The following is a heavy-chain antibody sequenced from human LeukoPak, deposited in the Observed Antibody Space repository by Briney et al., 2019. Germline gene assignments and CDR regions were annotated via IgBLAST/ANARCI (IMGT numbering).Heavy chain of an antibody. CDR3: ARVSGPLGYYYYYGMDV. J-gene: IGHJ6*02. CDR1: GGSISSYY. CDR2: IYYSGST. D-gene: IGHD3-10*01. V-gene: IGHV4-59*01. Sequence: SETLSLTCTVSGGSISSYYWSWTRQPPGKGLEWIGYIYYSGSTNYNPSLKSRVTISVDTSKNQLSLKLSSVTAADTAVYYCARVSGPLGYYYYYGMDVWGQGTTVTVSS.